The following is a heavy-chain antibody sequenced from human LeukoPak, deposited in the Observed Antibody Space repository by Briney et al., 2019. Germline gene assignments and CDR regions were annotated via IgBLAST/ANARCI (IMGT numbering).Heavy chain of an antibody. J-gene: IGHJ4*02. D-gene: IGHD2-2*01. CDR3: AKGGAYQLPPFDF. Sequence: PGGSLRLSCAASGFTFSSYGMHWVRQAPGKGLGWVAFIRYDGSNKYYADSVKGRFTISRDNSKNTLYLQMNSLRAEDTAVYYCAKGGAYQLPPFDFWGQGTLVTVSS. CDR2: IRYDGSNK. V-gene: IGHV3-30*02. CDR1: GFTFSSYG.